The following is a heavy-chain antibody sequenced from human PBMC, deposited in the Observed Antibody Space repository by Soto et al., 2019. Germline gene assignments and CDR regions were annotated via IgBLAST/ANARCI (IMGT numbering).Heavy chain of an antibody. CDR3: ARAEGYSYGTQNFDI. V-gene: IGHV3-30-3*01. D-gene: IGHD5-18*01. CDR1: GFTFSSYA. J-gene: IGHJ3*02. CDR2: ISYDGSNK. Sequence: GGSLRLSCAASGFTFSSYAMHWVRQAPGKGLEWVAVISYDGSNKYYADSVKGRFTISRDNSKNTLYLQMNSLRAEDTAVYYCARAEGYSYGTQNFDIWGQGTMVTVSS.